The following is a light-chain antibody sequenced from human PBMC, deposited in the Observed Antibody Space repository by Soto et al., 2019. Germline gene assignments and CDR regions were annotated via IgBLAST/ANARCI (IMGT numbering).Light chain of an antibody. CDR3: QSYDNILSGPL. V-gene: IGLV1-40*01. Sequence: QSVLTQPPSVSGAPGQTITMSCTGSGSNVEASYDVHWYQVLPGAGPRLLIYKNNNRPSGVPDRFSGSKSGTSASLAITGLRAEDEADYYCQSYDNILSGPLFGGGTKLTVL. CDR2: KNN. J-gene: IGLJ3*02. CDR1: GSNVEASYD.